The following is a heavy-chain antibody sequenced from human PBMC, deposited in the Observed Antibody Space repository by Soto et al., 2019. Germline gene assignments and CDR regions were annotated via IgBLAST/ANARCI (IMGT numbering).Heavy chain of an antibody. CDR3: AKGVGYYDSSGFDP. J-gene: IGHJ5*02. CDR1: GFTFSSYA. V-gene: IGHV3-23*01. Sequence: GGSLRLSCAASGFTFSSYAMSWVRQAPGKGLEWVSATSGSGDSTYYADSVKGRFTISRDNSKNTLYLQMSSLRAEDTAVYYCAKGVGYYDSSGFDPWGQGTLVTVSS. CDR2: TSGSGDST. D-gene: IGHD3-22*01.